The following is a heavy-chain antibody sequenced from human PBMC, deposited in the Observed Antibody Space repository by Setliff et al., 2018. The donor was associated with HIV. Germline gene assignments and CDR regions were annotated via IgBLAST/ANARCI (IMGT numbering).Heavy chain of an antibody. V-gene: IGHV5-51*01. Sequence: PGESLKISCKGSGYSFTSYWIDWVRQMPGKGLEWMGIIYPGDSNTRYSPSFQGQVTISADKSISTAYLQWNSLKASDTAMYYCARTGYSSSLGRFSGYYYYIDVCGKGTTVTVSS. CDR3: ARTGYSSSLGRFSGYYYYIDV. J-gene: IGHJ6*03. D-gene: IGHD6-13*01. CDR2: IYPGDSNT. CDR1: GYSFTSYW.